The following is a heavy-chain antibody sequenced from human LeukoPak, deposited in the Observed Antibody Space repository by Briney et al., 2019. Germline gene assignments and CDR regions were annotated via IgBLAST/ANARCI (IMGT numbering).Heavy chain of an antibody. CDR3: ARGVYTFDI. Sequence: GGSLRLSCAASGFTFSSYNMNWVRQAPGKGLEWVSYISSRGGAIYYADSVKGRFTISRDNAKNSLYLQMNSLRDEDTAVYYCARGVYTFDIWGQGTMVTVSS. D-gene: IGHD6-6*01. CDR1: GFTFSSYN. CDR2: ISSRGGAI. V-gene: IGHV3-48*02. J-gene: IGHJ3*02.